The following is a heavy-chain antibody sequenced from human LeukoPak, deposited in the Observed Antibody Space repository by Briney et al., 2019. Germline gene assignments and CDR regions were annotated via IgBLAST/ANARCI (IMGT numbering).Heavy chain of an antibody. CDR2: ISGSGGST. CDR1: GFTFSSYA. D-gene: IGHD3-9*01. J-gene: IGHJ4*02. V-gene: IGHV3-23*01. CDR3: TKSRILTGYTHNY. Sequence: GGSLRLSCAASGFTFSSYAMSWVRRAPGKGLEWVSAISGSGGSTYYADSVKGRFTISRDNSKNTLYLQMNSLRAEDTAVYYCTKSRILTGYTHNYWGQGTLVTVSS.